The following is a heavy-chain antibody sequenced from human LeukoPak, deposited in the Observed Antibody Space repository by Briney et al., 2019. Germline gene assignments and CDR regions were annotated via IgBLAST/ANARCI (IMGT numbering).Heavy chain of an antibody. V-gene: IGHV7-4-1*02. CDR2: INTNTGNP. D-gene: IGHD5-18*01. CDR1: GYTFTSYG. J-gene: IGHJ4*02. CDR3: ARDLRGYSYGYSDY. Sequence: GASVKVSCKASGYTFTSYGISWVRQAPGQGLEWMGWINTNTGNPTYAQGFTGRFVFSLDTSVSTAYLQISSLKAEDTAVYYCARDLRGYSYGYSDYWGQGALVTVSS.